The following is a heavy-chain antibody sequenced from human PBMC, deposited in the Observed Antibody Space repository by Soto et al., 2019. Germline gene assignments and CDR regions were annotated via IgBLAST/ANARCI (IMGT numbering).Heavy chain of an antibody. D-gene: IGHD4-17*01. CDR1: GYTFTSYG. J-gene: IGHJ5*02. Sequence: ASVKVSCKASGYTFTSYGISWVRQAPGQGLEWMGWISAYNGNTNYAQKLQGRVTMTTDTSTSTAYMELRSLRSDDTAVYYCARDRXTRSTTVVTFRSSWFDPWGQGTLVTVSS. CDR3: ARDRXTRSTTVVTFRSSWFDP. V-gene: IGHV1-18*04. CDR2: ISAYNGNT.